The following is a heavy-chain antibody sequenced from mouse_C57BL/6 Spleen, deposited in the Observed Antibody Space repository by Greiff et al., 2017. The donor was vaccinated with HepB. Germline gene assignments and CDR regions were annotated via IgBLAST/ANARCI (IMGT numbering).Heavy chain of an antibody. CDR2: IYPGSGNT. J-gene: IGHJ2*01. Sequence: QVQLQQSGAELVRPGASVKLSCKASGYTFTDYYINWVKQRPGQGLEWIARIYPGSGNTYYNEKFKGKATLTAEKSSTTAYMQLRSLTSEDSAVYFCATGYYGSADYWGQGTTLTVSS. CDR3: ATGYYGSADY. CDR1: GYTFTDYY. V-gene: IGHV1-76*01. D-gene: IGHD1-1*01.